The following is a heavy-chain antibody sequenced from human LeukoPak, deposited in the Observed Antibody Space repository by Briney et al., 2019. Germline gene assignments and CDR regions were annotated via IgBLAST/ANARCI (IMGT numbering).Heavy chain of an antibody. Sequence: GGSLRLSCAASGFTFSSYAMSWVRQAPGKGLEWVSAISGSGGSTYYADSVKGRFTISRDNSKNTLYLQMNSLRAEDTAVYYCARESLGILEWSRKVAFDIWGQGTMVTVSS. CDR2: ISGSGGST. V-gene: IGHV3-23*01. J-gene: IGHJ3*02. CDR3: ARESLGILEWSRKVAFDI. D-gene: IGHD3-3*01. CDR1: GFTFSSYA.